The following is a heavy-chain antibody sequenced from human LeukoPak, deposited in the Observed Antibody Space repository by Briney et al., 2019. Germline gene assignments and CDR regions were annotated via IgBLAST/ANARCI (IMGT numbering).Heavy chain of an antibody. D-gene: IGHD2/OR15-2a*01. CDR2: IKEDGNEK. V-gene: IGHV3-7*03. Sequence: PGGSLRLSCAASTFTFRNHWMSWVRQAPGKGLEWVASIKEDGNEKDYVDSVKGRFTISRDNAKNSLYLQMNTLRAEDTAVYYCSAISCLAFDIWGQGTMVTVSP. CDR3: SAISCLAFDI. CDR1: TFTFRNHW. J-gene: IGHJ3*02.